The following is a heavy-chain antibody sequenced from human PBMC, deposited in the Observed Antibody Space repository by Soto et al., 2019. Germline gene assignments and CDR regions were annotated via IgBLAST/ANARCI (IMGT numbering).Heavy chain of an antibody. CDR1: GFTFSSYG. V-gene: IGHV3-33*01. J-gene: IGHJ6*03. CDR2: IWYDGSNK. CDR3: ARDHYDFWSGYSDYYYYYYMDV. D-gene: IGHD3-3*01. Sequence: QVQLVESGGGVVQPGRSLRLSCAASGFTFSSYGMHWVRQAPGKGLEWVAVIWYDGSNKYYADSVKGRFTISRDNSKNTLYLQMNSLRAEDTAVYYCARDHYDFWSGYSDYYYYYYMDVWGKGTTVTVSS.